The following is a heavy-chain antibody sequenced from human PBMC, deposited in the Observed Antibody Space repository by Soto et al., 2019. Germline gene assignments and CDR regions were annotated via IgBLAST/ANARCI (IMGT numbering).Heavy chain of an antibody. CDR1: GYTFTCYY. Sequence: GXSVKVSCKASGYTFTCYYRHLVRQAPGQGLEWMGWINPNSGGTNYSQKFQGRVTMTRDTSISTAYMELSRLRSDDTAVYYCARALASPLMRWFDTWGQGTLVTVSS. CDR2: INPNSGGT. V-gene: IGHV1-2*02. J-gene: IGHJ5*02. CDR3: ARALASPLMRWFDT. D-gene: IGHD2-8*01.